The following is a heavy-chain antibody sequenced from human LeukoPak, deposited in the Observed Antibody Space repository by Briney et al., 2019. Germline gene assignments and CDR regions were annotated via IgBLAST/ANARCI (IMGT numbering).Heavy chain of an antibody. V-gene: IGHV1-18*04. CDR3: ARGRDGYNPTADY. Sequence: ASVKVSCKASGYTFTGYYMRWVRQAPGQGLEWMGWISAYNGNTNYAQKVQGRVTMTTDTSTSTAYMELRSLRSDDTAVYYCARGRDGYNPTADYWGQGTLVTVSS. D-gene: IGHD5-24*01. J-gene: IGHJ4*02. CDR1: GYTFTGYY. CDR2: ISAYNGNT.